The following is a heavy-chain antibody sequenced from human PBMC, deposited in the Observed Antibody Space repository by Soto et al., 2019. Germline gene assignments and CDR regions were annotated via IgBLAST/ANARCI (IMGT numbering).Heavy chain of an antibody. D-gene: IGHD2-2*01. CDR3: ARGRYCSSTSCSGGGYGMDV. CDR1: GFTFSSYD. CDR2: IGTAGDT. Sequence: GGSLRLSCAASGFTFSSYDMHWVRQATGKGLEWVSAIGTAGDTYYPGSVKGRFTISRENAKNSLYLQMNSPRAGDTAVYYCARGRYCSSTSCSGGGYGMDVWGQGTTVTVSS. J-gene: IGHJ6*02. V-gene: IGHV3-13*01.